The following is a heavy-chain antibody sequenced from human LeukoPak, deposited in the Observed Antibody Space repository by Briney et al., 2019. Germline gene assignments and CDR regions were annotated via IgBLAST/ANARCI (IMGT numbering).Heavy chain of an antibody. V-gene: IGHV3-30-3*01. CDR3: ARDWGRRYSSGWYGDFDY. CDR1: GFTFSNYA. CDR2: ISYDGSDK. D-gene: IGHD6-19*01. J-gene: IGHJ4*02. Sequence: GRSLRLSWAASGFTFSNYAMHWVRQAPGKGLEWVAVISYDGSDKYYADSVKGRFTISRDNSKNTLYLQMNSLRPEDAAVYYCARDWGRRYSSGWYGDFDYWGQGTLVTVSS.